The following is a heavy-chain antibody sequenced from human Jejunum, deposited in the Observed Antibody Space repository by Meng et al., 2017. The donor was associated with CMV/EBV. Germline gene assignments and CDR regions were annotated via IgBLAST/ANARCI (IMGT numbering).Heavy chain of an antibody. D-gene: IGHD2-21*01. CDR1: GGSIPNYY. CDR3: ARDNVVHYYYGLDV. CDR2: IYYTGST. V-gene: IGHV4-59*01. J-gene: IGHJ6*02. Sequence: VSGGSIPNYYWSWIRQTPGKGLEWIGYIYYTGSTNYNPSLKSRVTISVDTSKNQFSLKLSSVTAADTAVYYCARDNVVHYYYGLDVWGQGTTVTVSS.